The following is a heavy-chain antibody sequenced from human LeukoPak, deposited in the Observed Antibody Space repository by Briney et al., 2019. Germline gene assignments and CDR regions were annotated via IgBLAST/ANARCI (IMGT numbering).Heavy chain of an antibody. D-gene: IGHD4-11*01. Sequence: GGSLRLSCAASGFTVSSHYMNWVRQAPGKGLEWVSVIYTGGGGSTFYADSVKGRFSISRDDSKNTLFLEMSSLRAEDTAIYYCARDQGDSNDYYGMDVWGQGTTVIVSS. CDR3: ARDQGDSNDYYGMDV. V-gene: IGHV3-53*01. J-gene: IGHJ6*02. CDR1: GFTVSSHY. CDR2: IYTGGGGST.